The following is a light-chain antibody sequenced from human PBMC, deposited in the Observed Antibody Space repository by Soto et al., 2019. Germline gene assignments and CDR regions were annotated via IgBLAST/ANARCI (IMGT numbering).Light chain of an antibody. CDR2: KAS. Sequence: DIQMTQSPSTLSASVGDRVTITCRASQSISSWLAWYQQKPGKAPKLLIYKASSLESGVPTRFSGIESGTEFSLIFISLHPDEFATYYSQQYNSYPLTFGGGTKVDIK. CDR3: QQYNSYPLT. V-gene: IGKV1-5*03. CDR1: QSISSW. J-gene: IGKJ4*01.